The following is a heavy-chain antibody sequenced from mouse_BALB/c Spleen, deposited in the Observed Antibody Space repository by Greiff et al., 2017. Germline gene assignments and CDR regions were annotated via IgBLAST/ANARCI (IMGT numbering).Heavy chain of an antibody. CDR1: GYTLTSYV. D-gene: IGHD1-1*01. CDR3: ARGDYYGSSYAMDY. Sequence: QGQLQPSGPEPVKPGALVKISFKASGYTLTSYVINWVKQRPGQGLEWIGWIYPGDGSTKYNEKFKGKATLTADNSSSTAYMQLSSLTSENSAVDFCARGDYYGSSYAMDYWGQGTSVTVSS. V-gene: IGHV1S56*01. J-gene: IGHJ4*01. CDR2: IYPGDGST.